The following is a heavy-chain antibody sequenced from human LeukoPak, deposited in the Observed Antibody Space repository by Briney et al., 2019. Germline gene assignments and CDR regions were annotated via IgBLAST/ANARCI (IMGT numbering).Heavy chain of an antibody. CDR2: IYYSGST. J-gene: IGHJ5*02. D-gene: IGHD3-10*01. Sequence: SETPFLTCTVSGGSISSSSYYWGWIRQPPGKRLEWIGSIYYSGSTYYNTSLKSRVTISVDTSKNQFSLKLSSVTAADTAVYYCARQTRYYYGSGSYPSSGNWFDPWGQGTLVTVSS. V-gene: IGHV4-39*01. CDR1: GGSISSSSYY. CDR3: ARQTRYYYGSGSYPSSGNWFDP.